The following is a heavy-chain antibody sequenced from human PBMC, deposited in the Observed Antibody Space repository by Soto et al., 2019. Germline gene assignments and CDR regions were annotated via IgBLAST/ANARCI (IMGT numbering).Heavy chain of an antibody. CDR3: ARYDFLSGRFDP. J-gene: IGHJ5*02. CDR1: GGSVSSGSYY. CDR2: IYYSGST. V-gene: IGHV4-61*01. Sequence: QVQLQESGPGLVKPSETLSLTCTVSGGSVSSGSYYWSWIRQPPGKGLEWIGYIYYSGSTNYNPSLTRLVTIAVATSQNQVSLTLSSVTAADPAVYYCARYDFLSGRFDPWGQGTLVTVSS. D-gene: IGHD3-9*01.